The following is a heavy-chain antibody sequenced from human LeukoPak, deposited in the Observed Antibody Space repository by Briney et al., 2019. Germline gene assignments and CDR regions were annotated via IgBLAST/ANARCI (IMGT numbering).Heavy chain of an antibody. Sequence: PSETLSLTCAVYGASFSDHYWTWIRQPPGKGLEWIGEIDQSRSTKCSPSLKGRVTISLDTSKNQFSLDLTSVTAADTAVYYCAASSQLGSYNWFDPWGQGTPVTVSS. V-gene: IGHV4-34*01. CDR1: GASFSDHY. D-gene: IGHD1-1*01. CDR3: AASSQLGSYNWFDP. CDR2: IDQSRST. J-gene: IGHJ5*02.